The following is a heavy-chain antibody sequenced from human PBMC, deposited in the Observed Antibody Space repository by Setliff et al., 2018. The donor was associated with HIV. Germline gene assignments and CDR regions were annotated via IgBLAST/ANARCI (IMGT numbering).Heavy chain of an antibody. V-gene: IGHV3-48*03. D-gene: IGHD5-18*01. Sequence: GGSLRLSCATSGFTFIHHEFNWVRQAPGKGLEWVSYTSRDGATKYYADTVKGRFTISRDNADNSLYLQMNSLRSEDTAVYYCAREKGNVDSSMVLYYYYGMDVWGQGTTVTVSS. CDR3: AREKGNVDSSMVLYYYYGMDV. CDR1: GFTFIHHE. J-gene: IGHJ6*02. CDR2: TSRDGATK.